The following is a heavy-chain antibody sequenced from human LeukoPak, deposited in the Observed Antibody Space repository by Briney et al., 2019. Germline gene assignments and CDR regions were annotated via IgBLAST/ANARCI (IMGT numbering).Heavy chain of an antibody. J-gene: IGHJ6*02. CDR2: ISSSSTYK. Sequence: GGSLRLSCAVSTFSFINYSMNWVRQAPGKGLEWVSAISSSSTYKYYADSVKGRFTISRDNAKNSLYLQMNSLRAEDTAVYYCAKDYTSGGMDVWGQGTTVTVSS. D-gene: IGHD3-16*01. CDR1: TFSFINYS. V-gene: IGHV3-21*01. CDR3: AKDYTSGGMDV.